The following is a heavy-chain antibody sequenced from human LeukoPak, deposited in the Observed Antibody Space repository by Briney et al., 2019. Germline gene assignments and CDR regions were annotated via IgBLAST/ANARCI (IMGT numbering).Heavy chain of an antibody. Sequence: GGSLRLSCAASGFTFSSYAMSWVRQAPGKGLEWVSVIYSGGSTYYADSVKGRFTISRDNSKNTLYLQMNSLRAEDTAVYYCARNWGSTRTFDYWGQGTLVTVSS. CDR2: IYSGGST. CDR1: GFTFSSYA. V-gene: IGHV3-53*01. J-gene: IGHJ4*02. CDR3: ARNWGSTRTFDY. D-gene: IGHD7-27*01.